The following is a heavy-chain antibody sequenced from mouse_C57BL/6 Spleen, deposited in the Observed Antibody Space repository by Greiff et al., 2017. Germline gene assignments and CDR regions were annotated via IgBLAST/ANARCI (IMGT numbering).Heavy chain of an antibody. V-gene: IGHV3-5*01. CDR1: GISITTGNYR. Sequence: EVKLQESGPGLVKPSQTVFLTCTVTGISITTGNYRWSWIRQFPGNKLEWIGYIYYSGTITYNPSLTSRTTITRDTPKNQFFLEMNSLTAEDTATYYCAREGPYYDYDYWYFDVWGTGTTVTVSS. D-gene: IGHD2-4*01. CDR2: IYYSGTI. J-gene: IGHJ1*03. CDR3: AREGPYYDYDYWYFDV.